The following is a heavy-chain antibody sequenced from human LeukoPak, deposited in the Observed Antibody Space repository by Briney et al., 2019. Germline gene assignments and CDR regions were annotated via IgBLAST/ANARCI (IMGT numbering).Heavy chain of an antibody. Sequence: GGSLRLSCAASGFTFSDHYMDWVRQAPGKGLEWVGRTRNKANSYTTEYAASVKGRFTISRDSAKNSLYLQMNSLRAEDTAVYYCARLPVPLRYYGMDVWGQGTTVTVSS. V-gene: IGHV3-72*01. CDR3: ARLPVPLRYYGMDV. D-gene: IGHD3-10*02. J-gene: IGHJ6*02. CDR1: GFTFSDHY. CDR2: TRNKANSYTT.